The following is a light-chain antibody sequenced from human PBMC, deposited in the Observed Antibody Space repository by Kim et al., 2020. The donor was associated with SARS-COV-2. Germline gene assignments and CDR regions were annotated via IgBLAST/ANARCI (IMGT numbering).Light chain of an antibody. CDR3: NSRDNSGHQRV. CDR1: SLGDYY. CDR2: GPN. Sequence: SSELTQDPAVSVALGQTVRITCQGDSLGDYYTNWFQQKPGQAPVLVIYGPNTRPSGIPDRFSGSSSGNTASLTITGAQAEDEADYYCNSRDNSGHQRVFGGGTQLTVL. V-gene: IGLV3-19*01. J-gene: IGLJ3*02.